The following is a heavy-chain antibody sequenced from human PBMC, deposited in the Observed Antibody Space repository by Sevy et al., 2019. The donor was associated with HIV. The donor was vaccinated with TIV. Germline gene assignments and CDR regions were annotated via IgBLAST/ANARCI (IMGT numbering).Heavy chain of an antibody. CDR3: ARPRANYVDNYFFYAMDV. D-gene: IGHD4-17*01. J-gene: IGHJ6*02. Sequence: GGSLRLSCAASGFAFSNYYAMYWVRQAPGKGLKWVALISYDGNDKYYAHSVKGRFTISRDNFKNTLYLQMNSLTAEDTAVYYCARPRANYVDNYFFYAMDVWGQGTTVTVSS. CDR1: GFAFSNYYA. CDR2: ISYDGNDK. V-gene: IGHV3-30-3*01.